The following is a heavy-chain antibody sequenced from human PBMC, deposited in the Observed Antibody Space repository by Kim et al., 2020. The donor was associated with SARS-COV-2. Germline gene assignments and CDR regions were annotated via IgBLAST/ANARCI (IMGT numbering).Heavy chain of an antibody. J-gene: IGHJ6*02. V-gene: IGHV4-39*01. Sequence: SETLSLTCTVSGGSISSSSYYWGWIRQPPGKGLEWIGSIYYSGSTYYNPSLKSRVTISVDTSKNQFSLKLSSVTAADTAVYYCARQYYDSSGYYSTPRWYYYGMDVWGQGTTVTVSS. CDR1: GGSISSSSYY. D-gene: IGHD3-22*01. CDR2: IYYSGST. CDR3: ARQYYDSSGYYSTPRWYYYGMDV.